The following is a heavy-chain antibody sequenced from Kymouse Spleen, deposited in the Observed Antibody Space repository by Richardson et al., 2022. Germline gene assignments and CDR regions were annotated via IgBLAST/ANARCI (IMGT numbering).Heavy chain of an antibody. CDR1: GFTFSSYG. J-gene: IGHJ3*02. V-gene: IGHV3-30*18. CDR3: AKNRIAARPWDAFDI. CDR2: ISYDGSNK. D-gene: IGHD6-6*01. Sequence: QVQLVESGGGVVQPGRSLRLSCAASGFTFSSYGMHWVRQAPGKGLEWVAVISYDGSNKYYADSVKGRFTISRDNSKNTLYLQMNSLRAEDTAVYYCAKNRIAARPWDAFDIWGQGTMVTVSS.